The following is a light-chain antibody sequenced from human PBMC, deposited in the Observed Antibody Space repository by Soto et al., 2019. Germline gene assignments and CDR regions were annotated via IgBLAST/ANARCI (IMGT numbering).Light chain of an antibody. Sequence: QSVLTQPPSVSGAPGQRVTISCTGSSSNIGAGYDVHWYQQLPGTAPKLLIYGNSNRPSGVPDRFSGSKSGTSASLAITGLQAEDEGDYYCQSYDSGLRGSVFGSGTKVTVL. CDR1: SSNIGAGYD. CDR2: GNS. V-gene: IGLV1-40*01. CDR3: QSYDSGLRGSV. J-gene: IGLJ1*01.